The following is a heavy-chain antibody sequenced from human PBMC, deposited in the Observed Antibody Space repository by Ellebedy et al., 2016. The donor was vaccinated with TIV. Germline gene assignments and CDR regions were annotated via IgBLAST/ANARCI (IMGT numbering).Heavy chain of an antibody. J-gene: IGHJ4*02. V-gene: IGHV3-30*18. D-gene: IGHD3-3*01. CDR3: ANGGDEPDF. CDR1: GFTFSTYA. Sequence: GESLKISXAASGFTFSTYAMGWFRQAPGKGLEWVAVISDDGSKKFYSESLKGRFTISRDDSKNTVYLQMNSLRREDTAVYYCANGGDEPDFWGQGTLV. CDR2: ISDDGSKK.